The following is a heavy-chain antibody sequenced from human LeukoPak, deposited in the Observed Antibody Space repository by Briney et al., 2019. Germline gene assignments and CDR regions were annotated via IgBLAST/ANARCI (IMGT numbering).Heavy chain of an antibody. V-gene: IGHV1-2*04. CDR2: INPNSGGT. CDR1: GYTFTGYY. J-gene: IGHJ3*02. CDR3: ARDLSGIAAAVGVAERTNDAFDI. D-gene: IGHD6-13*01. Sequence: ASVKVSCKASGYTFTGYYMHWVRQAPGQGLEWMGWINPNSGGTNYAQKFQGWVTMTRDTSISTAYMELSRLRSDDTAVYYSARDLSGIAAAVGVAERTNDAFDIWGQGTMVTVSS.